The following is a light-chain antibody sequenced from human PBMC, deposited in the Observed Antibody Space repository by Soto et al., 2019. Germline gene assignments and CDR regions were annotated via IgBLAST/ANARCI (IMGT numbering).Light chain of an antibody. CDR2: DVS. J-gene: IGKJ5*01. V-gene: IGKV3-11*01. Sequence: TQSPSTLSASVGDRVTLSCTASQNIGYSLAWYQQKPGQPPRLLIYDVSNRATGIPARFSGSGSGTDFTLTITSLEPEDFAVYFCHQRYNWPRVTFGQGTRLEIK. CDR3: HQRYNWPRVT. CDR1: QNIGYS.